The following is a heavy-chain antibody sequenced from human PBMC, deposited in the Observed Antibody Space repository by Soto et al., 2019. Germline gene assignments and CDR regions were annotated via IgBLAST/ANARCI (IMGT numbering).Heavy chain of an antibody. CDR1: GGSSSSSSYY. D-gene: IGHD3-3*01. CDR2: IYYSGST. V-gene: IGHV4-39*01. CDR3: ARPYYDFWSGYYSGFGY. Sequence: XGALSLNCTVSGGSSSSSSYYWGWIREPPGKGLEWIGSIYYSGSTYYNPSLKSRVTISVDTSKNQFSLKLSSVTAADTAVYYCARPYYDFWSGYYSGFGYWGQGTLVTVSS. J-gene: IGHJ4*02.